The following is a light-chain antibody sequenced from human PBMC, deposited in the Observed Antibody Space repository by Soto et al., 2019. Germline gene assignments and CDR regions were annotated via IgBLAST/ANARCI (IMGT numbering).Light chain of an antibody. CDR2: CAS. J-gene: IGKJ2*01. V-gene: IGKV3-20*01. Sequence: EIVLTQSPGTLSLSPGERATLSCRASRSISSTYLAWYQQKPGQAPRLLIYCASSRDTGIPDKFSGSGSGTDFTHAISRLEPEDYAVYYCQQYGGSPPYTFGQGTKLEIK. CDR1: RSISSTY. CDR3: QQYGGSPPYT.